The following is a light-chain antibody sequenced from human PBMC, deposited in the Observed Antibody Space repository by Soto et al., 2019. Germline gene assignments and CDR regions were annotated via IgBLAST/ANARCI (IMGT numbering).Light chain of an antibody. CDR3: QQYGSSGWT. CDR1: QSVSSSY. J-gene: IGKJ1*01. Sequence: EIVLTQSPGTLSLSPGERATLSCRASQSVSSSYLAWYQQKPGQAPRLLSYGASSRATGIPDRFSGSGSGTDFTLSICRLEPEDFAVYYCQQYGSSGWTFGQGTKVYIK. V-gene: IGKV3-20*01. CDR2: GAS.